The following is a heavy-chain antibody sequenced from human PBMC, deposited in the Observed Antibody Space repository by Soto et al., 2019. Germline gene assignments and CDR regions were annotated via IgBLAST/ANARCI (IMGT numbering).Heavy chain of an antibody. V-gene: IGHV2-5*02. CDR1: GFSLSTGGVG. D-gene: IGHD2-21*02. CDR2: IYWDDDK. Sequence: QITLKESGPTLVKPTQTLTLTCTFSGFSLSTGGVGVGWIRQPPGKALEWLALIYWDDDKRYSPALKSRLTVTMYTSKNEVVLTMTKMDPVDTATDYWAHSRCGGDCVLSYSSHYYYGIDVWGQGTTVNVSS. CDR3: AHSRCGGDCVLSYSSHYYYGIDV. J-gene: IGHJ6*02.